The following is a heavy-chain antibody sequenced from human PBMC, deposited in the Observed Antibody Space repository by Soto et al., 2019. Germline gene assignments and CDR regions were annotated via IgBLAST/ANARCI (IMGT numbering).Heavy chain of an antibody. V-gene: IGHV5-51*01. CDR3: ARLGMDMIAPGWFDP. Sequence: GESLKISCKGSGYSFTSYWIGWVRQMPGKGLEWMGIIYPGDSDTRYSPSFQGQVTISADKSISTAYLQWSSLKASDTAMYYCARLGMDMIAPGWFDPWGQGTLVTVSS. J-gene: IGHJ5*02. D-gene: IGHD3-22*01. CDR2: IYPGDSDT. CDR1: GYSFTSYW.